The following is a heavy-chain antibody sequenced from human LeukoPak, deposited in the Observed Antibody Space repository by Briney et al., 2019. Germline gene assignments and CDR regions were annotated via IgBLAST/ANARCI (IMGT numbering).Heavy chain of an antibody. CDR2: IKEDGSQK. D-gene: IGHD2-15*01. Sequence: GGSLRLSCAASGFTFSGSWMTWVRQAPGKGLEWVANIKEDGSQKYYVDSVKGRFTISRDNAQSSLYLQMNSLRVEDTAVYYCARGAAYSRFDYWGRGTLVTVSS. V-gene: IGHV3-7*01. CDR3: ARGAAYSRFDY. CDR1: GFTFSGSW. J-gene: IGHJ4*02.